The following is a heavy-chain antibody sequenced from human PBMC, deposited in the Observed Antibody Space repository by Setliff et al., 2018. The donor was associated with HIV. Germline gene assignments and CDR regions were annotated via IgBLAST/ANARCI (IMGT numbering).Heavy chain of an antibody. CDR3: AIDFLRSGYFDS. CDR2: IYYSGST. CDR1: GDSLSSDYYY. D-gene: IGHD4-17*01. V-gene: IGHV4-31*03. Sequence: PSETLSLTCTVSGDSLSSDYYYWTWIRQHPEKGLEWIGYIYYSGSTLYNPSLRSRLSMSVDTSKNQFSLELSSVNAAATAVYFCAIDFLRSGYFDSWVQGKLVTVSS. J-gene: IGHJ4*02.